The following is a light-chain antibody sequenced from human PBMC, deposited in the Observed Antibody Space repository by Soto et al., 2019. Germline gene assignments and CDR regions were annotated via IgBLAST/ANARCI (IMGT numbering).Light chain of an antibody. V-gene: IGLV1-40*01. Sequence: QSVLTQPPSVSGAPGQRVTISCTGSSSNIGAGYDVHWYQQLPGTAPKLLIYGNSNRPSGVPDRFSGSKSGTSASLAITGLQAEDEADYYCQSYDSILTVYVCGTGTKLTVL. J-gene: IGLJ1*01. CDR2: GNS. CDR1: SSNIGAGYD. CDR3: QSYDSILTVYV.